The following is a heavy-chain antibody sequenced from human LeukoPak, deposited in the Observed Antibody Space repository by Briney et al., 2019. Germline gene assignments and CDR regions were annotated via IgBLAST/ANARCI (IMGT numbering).Heavy chain of an antibody. Sequence: PSQTLSLTCTVSGVSISSGDYYWSWIRQPPGKGPEWIGYIYYSESTYYNPSLKRRVTISVDTSKNQFSLKLSSVTAADTAVYYCAREAYYYGSGSYYNGLDYWGQGTLVTVSS. J-gene: IGHJ4*02. CDR3: AREAYYYGSGSYYNGLDY. CDR1: GVSISSGDYY. CDR2: IYYSEST. D-gene: IGHD3-10*01. V-gene: IGHV4-30-4*01.